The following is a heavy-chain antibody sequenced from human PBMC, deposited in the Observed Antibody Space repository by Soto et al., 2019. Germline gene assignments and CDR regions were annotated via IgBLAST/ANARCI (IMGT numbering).Heavy chain of an antibody. CDR2: ISGSGDST. V-gene: IGHV3-23*01. Sequence: VGSLRLSCAASGFTFSSYAMSWVRQAPGRGLEWVSAISGSGDSTYYADSVKGRFTISRDNSKNTLYLQMNSLRAEDTAVYYCAKFYDSSGYYVPFDYWGQGTLVTVSS. J-gene: IGHJ4*02. CDR3: AKFYDSSGYYVPFDY. CDR1: GFTFSSYA. D-gene: IGHD3-22*01.